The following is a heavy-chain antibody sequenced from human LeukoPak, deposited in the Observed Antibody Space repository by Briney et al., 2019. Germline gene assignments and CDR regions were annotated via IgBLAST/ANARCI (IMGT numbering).Heavy chain of an antibody. Sequence: SETLSLTCAVYGGSFSGYYRSWIRQPPGKGLEWIGEINHSGSTNYNPSLKSRVTISVDTSKYQFSLKLSSVTAADTAVYYCARGRGWYYHYFDYWGQGTLVTVSS. J-gene: IGHJ4*02. CDR2: INHSGST. CDR3: ARGRGWYYHYFDY. D-gene: IGHD6-19*01. V-gene: IGHV4-34*01. CDR1: GGSFSGYY.